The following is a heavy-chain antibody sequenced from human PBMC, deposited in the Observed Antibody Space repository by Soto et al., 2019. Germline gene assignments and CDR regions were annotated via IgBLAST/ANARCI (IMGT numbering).Heavy chain of an antibody. CDR3: AREIGADDYYYYYYMDV. Sequence: PGGSLRLSCAASGFTFSSYGMHWVRQAPGKGLEWVAVIWYDGSNKYYADSVKGRFTISRDNSKNTLYLQMNSLRAEDTAVYYCAREIGADDYYYYYYMDVWGKGTTVTVSS. CDR2: IWYDGSNK. V-gene: IGHV3-33*01. CDR1: GFTFSSYG. J-gene: IGHJ6*03. D-gene: IGHD1-26*01.